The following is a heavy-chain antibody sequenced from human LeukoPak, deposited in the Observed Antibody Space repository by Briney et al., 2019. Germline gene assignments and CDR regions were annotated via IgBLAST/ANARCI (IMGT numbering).Heavy chain of an antibody. CDR3: AVDTALIRGLDY. D-gene: IGHD5-18*01. V-gene: IGHV4-59*02. CDR2: IYYNGST. J-gene: IGHJ4*02. CDR1: GGSVSSFY. Sequence: PSETLSLTCTVSGGSVSSFYWSWIRRSPGKGLEWIGYIYYNGSTRYNPSLKSRVTISVDTSRNQSSLKLSSVTAADTAVYYCAVDTALIRGLDYWGQGTLVTVSS.